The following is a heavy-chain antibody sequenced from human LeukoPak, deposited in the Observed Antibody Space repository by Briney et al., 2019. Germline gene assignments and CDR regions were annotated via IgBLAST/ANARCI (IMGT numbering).Heavy chain of an antibody. V-gene: IGHV4-34*01. CDR2: INHSGST. CDR3: ASPRRDGYHPDAFDI. CDR1: GGSFSGYY. D-gene: IGHD5-24*01. Sequence: SETLSLTCAVYGGSFSGYYWSWIRQPPGKGLEWIGEINHSGSTNYNPSLKSRVTISVDTSKNQFSLELSSVTAADTAVYYCASPRRDGYHPDAFDIWGQGTMVTVSS. J-gene: IGHJ3*02.